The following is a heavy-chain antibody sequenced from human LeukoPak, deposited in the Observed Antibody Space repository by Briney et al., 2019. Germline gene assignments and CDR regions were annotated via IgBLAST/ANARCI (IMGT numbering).Heavy chain of an antibody. CDR3: ARRNGDYYYGMDV. V-gene: IGHV5-51*01. Sequence: GESLKISCKGSGYSFTTSWMGWVRQLPGKALEWMGIIYPGDSDTRYSPSFQGQVTISADKSISTAYLQWSSLKASDTAMYYCARRNGDYYYGMDVWGQGTTVTVSS. CDR2: IYPGDSDT. CDR1: GYSFTTSW. J-gene: IGHJ6*02. D-gene: IGHD1-1*01.